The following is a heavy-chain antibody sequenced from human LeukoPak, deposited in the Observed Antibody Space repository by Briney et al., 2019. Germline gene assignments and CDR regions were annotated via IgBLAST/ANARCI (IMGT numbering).Heavy chain of an antibody. D-gene: IGHD4-17*01. CDR1: CFTVSCYY. CDR3: ARADYGDYESPDKYYFDY. J-gene: IGHJ4*02. V-gene: IGHV3-53*01. CDR2: IYSGCST. Sequence: PGGPLSFSWGASCFTVSCYYMRVVRQAPGKGLERVSVIYSGCSTYYADSVKGRITISRDKSKNTMYLQMTSLRAEDTAVYYCARADYGDYESPDKYYFDYWGQGNLVTVSS.